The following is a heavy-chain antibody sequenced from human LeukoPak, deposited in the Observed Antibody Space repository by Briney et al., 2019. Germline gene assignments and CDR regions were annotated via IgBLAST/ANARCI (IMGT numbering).Heavy chain of an antibody. D-gene: IGHD3-16*01. V-gene: IGHV3-9*01. Sequence: GRSLRLSCAASGFTFDDYAMHWVRQAPGKGLEWVSGISWNSGSIGYADSVKGRFTISRDNAKNSLYLQMNSLRAEDTALYYCAKDKGGVDDAFDIWGQGTMVTVSS. J-gene: IGHJ3*02. CDR1: GFTFDDYA. CDR3: AKDKGGVDDAFDI. CDR2: ISWNSGSI.